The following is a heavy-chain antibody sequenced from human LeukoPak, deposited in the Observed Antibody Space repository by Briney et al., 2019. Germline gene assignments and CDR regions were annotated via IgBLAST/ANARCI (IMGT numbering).Heavy chain of an antibody. Sequence: TGGSLRLSCAASGFTFSSYWMHWVRQAPGKGLMWVSRMKSDGSSIKYAASVKGRFTISRDNAKNTLYLQMNSLRAEDTAVYYCARVGGVAGRAFDYWGQGTLVSVSS. D-gene: IGHD6-19*01. CDR1: GFTFSSYW. V-gene: IGHV3-74*03. J-gene: IGHJ4*02. CDR2: MKSDGSSI. CDR3: ARVGGVAGRAFDY.